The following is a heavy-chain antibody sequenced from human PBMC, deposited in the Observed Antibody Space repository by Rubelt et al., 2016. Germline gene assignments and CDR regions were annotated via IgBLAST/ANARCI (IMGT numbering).Heavy chain of an antibody. CDR3: ARDRLLLWFGELLSGRNWFDP. V-gene: IGHV4-39*07. CDR2: IYYSGST. Sequence: VQPGGSLRLSCAASGFTFSSYAMSWVRQAPGKGLEWIGSIYYSGSTYYNPSLKSRVTISVDTSKNQFSLKLSSVTAADTAVYYCARDRLLLWFGELLSGRNWFDPWGQGTLVTVSS. J-gene: IGHJ5*02. CDR1: GFTFSSYA. D-gene: IGHD3-10*01.